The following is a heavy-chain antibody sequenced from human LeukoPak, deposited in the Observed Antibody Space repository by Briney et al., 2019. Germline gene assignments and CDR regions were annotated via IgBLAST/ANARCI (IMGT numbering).Heavy chain of an antibody. CDR1: GFTFTSYW. CDR3: ARGGYTYDI. Sequence: GGSLRLSCAAFGFTFTSYWMTWVRQAPGKGLEWVANIKQDGSEKNYVDSVKGRFTISKDNAKNSLYLQMNSLRGEDTAVYYCARGGYTYDIWGQGTLVTVSS. CDR2: IKQDGSEK. D-gene: IGHD5-18*01. V-gene: IGHV3-7*01. J-gene: IGHJ4*02.